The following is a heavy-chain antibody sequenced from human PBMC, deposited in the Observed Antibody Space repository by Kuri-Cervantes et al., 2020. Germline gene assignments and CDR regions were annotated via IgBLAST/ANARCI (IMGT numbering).Heavy chain of an antibody. CDR3: ARRISGDHYYFDY. CDR1: GFPFSNYA. V-gene: IGHV3-23*01. Sequence: GESLKISCAASGFPFSNYAMTWVRQAPGRGLEWVSSIGVNGGTTKYSDSVKGRFTISRDNAKNSLYLQMNSLRAEDTALYYCARRISGDHYYFDYWGQGTLVTVSS. J-gene: IGHJ4*02. CDR2: IGVNGGTT. D-gene: IGHD4-17*01.